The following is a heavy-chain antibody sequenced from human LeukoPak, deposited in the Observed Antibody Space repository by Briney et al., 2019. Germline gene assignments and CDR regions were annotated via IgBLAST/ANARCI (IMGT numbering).Heavy chain of an antibody. V-gene: IGHV4-31*03. Sequence: SETLSLTCTVSDGSISSGGYYWSWIRQHPGKGLEWIGYIYYSGSTYYNPSLKSRVTISVDTSKNQFSLKLSSVTAADTAVYYCARGKIGYDFWSGYYYYYGMDVWGQGTTVTVSS. CDR3: ARGKIGYDFWSGYYYYYGMDV. D-gene: IGHD3-3*01. J-gene: IGHJ6*02. CDR2: IYYSGST. CDR1: DGSISSGGYY.